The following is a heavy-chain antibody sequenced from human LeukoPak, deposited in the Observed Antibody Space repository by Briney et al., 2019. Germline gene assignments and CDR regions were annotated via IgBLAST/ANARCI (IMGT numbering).Heavy chain of an antibody. CDR2: IKQDGSEK. CDR3: ARSGGSSSWDPDYYYYYMDV. Sequence: GGTLRLSCAASGFTFSTYGMSWVRQAPGKGLEWVANIKQDGSEKYYVDSVKGRFTISRDNAKNSLYLQMGSLRAEDMAVYYCARSGGSSSWDPDYYYYYMDVWGKGTTVTISS. CDR1: GFTFSTYG. D-gene: IGHD6-13*01. J-gene: IGHJ6*03. V-gene: IGHV3-7*01.